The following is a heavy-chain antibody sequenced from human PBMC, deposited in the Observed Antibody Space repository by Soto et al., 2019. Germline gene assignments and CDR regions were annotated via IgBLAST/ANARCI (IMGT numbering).Heavy chain of an antibody. Sequence: SETLSLTCSVSGGSVDSVNHYWSWIRQPPGKGLEWIGYIYNGGHTFYNPSLKSRVKILVDKSRNQFSLRLSSVTAADTAVYFCATSEYSSLSINWFDPRGQGALVTVSS. CDR1: GGSVDSVNHY. D-gene: IGHD6-6*01. CDR3: ATSEYSSLSINWFDP. V-gene: IGHV4-30-4*01. CDR2: IYNGGHT. J-gene: IGHJ5*02.